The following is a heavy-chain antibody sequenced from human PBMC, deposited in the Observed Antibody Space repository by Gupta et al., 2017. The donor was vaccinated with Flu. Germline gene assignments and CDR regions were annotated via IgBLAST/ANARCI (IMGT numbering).Heavy chain of an antibody. J-gene: IGHJ5*02. CDR2: ISYDGSNK. CDR3: AKDGPTTVTHPTPAWFDP. V-gene: IGHV3-30*18. D-gene: IGHD4-11*01. CDR1: GLTFSSYG. Sequence: QVQLVESGGGVVKPGRSLRLSCAASGLTFSSYGMHWVSQAPGKGVEWVAVISYDGSNKYYADSVKGRFTISRDNSKNTLYLQMNSLRAEDTAVYYCAKDGPTTVTHPTPAWFDPWGQGTLVTVSS.